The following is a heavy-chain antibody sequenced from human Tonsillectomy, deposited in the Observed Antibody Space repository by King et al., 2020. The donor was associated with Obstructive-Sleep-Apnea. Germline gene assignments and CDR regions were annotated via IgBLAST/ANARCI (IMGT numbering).Heavy chain of an antibody. CDR2: IYYSGST. CDR3: ARTLSIAAAGTGWYFDL. D-gene: IGHD6-13*01. Sequence: VQLQESGPGLVKPSETLSLTCTVSGGSISSYYWSWIRQPPGKGLEWIGYIYYSGSTNYNPSLKSRVTISVDTSKNPFSLKLSSVTAADTAVYYCARTLSIAAAGTGWYFDLWGRGTLVTVSS. J-gene: IGHJ2*01. V-gene: IGHV4-59*01. CDR1: GGSISSYY.